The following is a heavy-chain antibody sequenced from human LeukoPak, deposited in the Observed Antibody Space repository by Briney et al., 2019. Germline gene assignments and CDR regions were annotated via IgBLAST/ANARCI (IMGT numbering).Heavy chain of an antibody. J-gene: IGHJ4*02. CDR1: GGSISSSSYY. CDR3: ARQGAAGSFDY. CDR2: IYYSGST. Sequence: SETLSLTCTASGGSISSSSYYWGWIRQPPGKGLEWIGSIYYSGSTYYNPSLKSRVTISVDTSKNQFSLKPSSVTAADTAVYYCARQGAAGSFDYWGQGTLVTVSS. V-gene: IGHV4-39*01. D-gene: IGHD6-13*01.